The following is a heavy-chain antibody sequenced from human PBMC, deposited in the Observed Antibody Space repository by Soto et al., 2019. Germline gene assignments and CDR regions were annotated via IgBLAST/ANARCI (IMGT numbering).Heavy chain of an antibody. CDR2: IRSKAYGGTT. CDR1: GFTFGDYA. CDR3: TRAVRGDYYSGMDV. Sequence: PGGSLRLSCTASGFTFGDYAMSWVRQAPGKGLEWVGFIRSKAYGGTTEYAASVKGRFTISRDDSKSIAYLQMNSLKTEDTAVYYCTRAVRGDYYSGMDVWGQGTTVTVSS. J-gene: IGHJ6*02. V-gene: IGHV3-49*04. D-gene: IGHD3-10*01.